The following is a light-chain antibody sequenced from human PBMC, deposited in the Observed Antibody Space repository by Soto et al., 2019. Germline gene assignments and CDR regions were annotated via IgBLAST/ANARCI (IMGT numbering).Light chain of an antibody. J-gene: IGKJ1*01. V-gene: IGKV1-39*01. CDR2: AAT. CDR3: QQSYSIPHT. CDR1: QSISIY. Sequence: DIQMTQSPSSLSASIGDRLTITCRASQSISIYLNWYQQKPGKAPRLLIYAATSLQSGVPSRFSGGGSRADFTLTVSSLQPEDFATYYCQQSYSIPHTFGQGTKVEIK.